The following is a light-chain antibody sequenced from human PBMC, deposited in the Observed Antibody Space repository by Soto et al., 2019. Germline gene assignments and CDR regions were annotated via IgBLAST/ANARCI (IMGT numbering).Light chain of an antibody. CDR1: NIGSKS. CDR2: YDS. Sequence: SYELTQPPSVSVAPGKTARITCGGNNIGSKSVHWYQQKPGQAPVLVIYYDSDRHSGIPERFSGSNSGNTATLTISRVEAGDEADYYCQLWDSSSDHVVFGGGTKLTVL. CDR3: QLWDSSSDHVV. J-gene: IGLJ2*01. V-gene: IGLV3-21*04.